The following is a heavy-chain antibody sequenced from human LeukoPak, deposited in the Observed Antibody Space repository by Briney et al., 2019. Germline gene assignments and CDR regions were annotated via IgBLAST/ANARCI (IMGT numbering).Heavy chain of an antibody. CDR3: ARVGSYYDSGGYFYSTYYHYYMDV. V-gene: IGHV3-7*01. D-gene: IGHD3-22*01. CDR2: INEDGSEK. Sequence: PGGSLRLSCAATGFSFNIYWMSWVRLAPGKGLEWVTNINEDGSEKYYVDSVKGRFTVSRDNAKNSVSLQMNSLRVDDTAVYYCARVGSYYDSGGYFYSTYYHYYMDVWGKGTTVTVSS. J-gene: IGHJ6*03. CDR1: GFSFNIYW.